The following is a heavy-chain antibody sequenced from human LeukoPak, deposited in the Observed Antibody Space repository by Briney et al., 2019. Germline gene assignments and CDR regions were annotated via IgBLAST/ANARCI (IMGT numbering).Heavy chain of an antibody. CDR1: GFTLSSYA. J-gene: IGHJ4*02. D-gene: IGHD6-13*01. CDR3: ARDSSAAAGLFDY. CDR2: ISDSGNT. V-gene: IGHV3-23*01. Sequence: GGSLRLSCAASGFTLSSYAMSWVRQAPGKGLEWVSAISDSGNTYHADSVKGRFTISRDSSKNTLFLQMNRLRAEDTAVYYCARDSSAAAGLFDYWGQGTLVTVSS.